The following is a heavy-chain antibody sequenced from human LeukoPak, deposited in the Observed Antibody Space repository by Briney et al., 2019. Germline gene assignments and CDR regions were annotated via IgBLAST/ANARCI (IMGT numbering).Heavy chain of an antibody. J-gene: IGHJ4*02. V-gene: IGHV3-23*01. CDR3: AKDGPTVVSPHDY. CDR1: GFAFSSAW. CDR2: IGGSGIST. Sequence: GGSLRLSCAASGFAFSSAWFHWVRRGPGKGLEWVSTIGGSGISTYYADSVKGRFTISRDTSKNTLFLQMDSLRAEDTAVYYCAKDGPTVVSPHDYWGRGTLVTVSS. D-gene: IGHD4-23*01.